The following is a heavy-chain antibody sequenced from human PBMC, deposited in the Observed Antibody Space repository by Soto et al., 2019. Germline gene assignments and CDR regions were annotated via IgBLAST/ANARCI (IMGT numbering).Heavy chain of an antibody. CDR2: ISSSSSTI. CDR1: GFSLSSYS. V-gene: IGHV3-48*02. CDR3: ARDFNYYDSSYYYYGMDV. J-gene: IGHJ6*02. D-gene: IGHD3-22*01. Sequence: PGRSLRLSCAACGFSLSSYSMNWDRQAPGKGLEWVSYISSSSSTIYYADSVKGRFTISRDNAKNSLYLQMNSLRDEDTAVYYCARDFNYYDSSYYYYGMDVWGQGTTVTVSS.